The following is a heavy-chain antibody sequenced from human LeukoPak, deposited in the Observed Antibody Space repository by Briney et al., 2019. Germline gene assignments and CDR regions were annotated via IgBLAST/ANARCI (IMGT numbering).Heavy chain of an antibody. CDR1: GGSISSSSYY. J-gene: IGHJ4*02. CDR3: ARHGLSAVAVFYYFDY. CDR2: IYYSGST. V-gene: IGHV4-39*01. D-gene: IGHD6-19*01. Sequence: SETLSLTCTVSGGSISSSSYYWGWIRQPPGKGLEWIGSIYYSGSTYYNPSLKSRVTISVDTSKNQFSLKLSFVTAADTAVYYCARHGLSAVAVFYYFDYWGQGTLVTVSS.